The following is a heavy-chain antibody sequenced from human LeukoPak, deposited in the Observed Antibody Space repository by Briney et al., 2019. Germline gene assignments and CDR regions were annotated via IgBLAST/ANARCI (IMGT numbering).Heavy chain of an antibody. CDR1: GFSFSRYW. CDR2: IRYDGSNK. CDR3: AREGYYGSGSYDY. D-gene: IGHD3-10*01. V-gene: IGHV3-30*02. Sequence: GGSLRLSCAASGFSFSRYWMSWVRQAPGKGLEWVAFIRYDGSNKYYADSVKGRFTISRDNAKNSLYLQMNSLRAEDTAVYYCAREGYYGSGSYDYWGQGTLVTVSS. J-gene: IGHJ4*02.